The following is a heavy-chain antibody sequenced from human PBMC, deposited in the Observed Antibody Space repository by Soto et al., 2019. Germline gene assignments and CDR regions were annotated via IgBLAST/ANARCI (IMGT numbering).Heavy chain of an antibody. Sequence: GGSLRLSCAASGFTFDDYAMHWVRQAPGKGLEWVSGISWNSGSIGYADSVKGRFTISRDNAKNSLYLQMNSLRAEDTAPYYCAKPISARHAHYGMDVWGQGTTVTVSS. CDR1: GFTFDDYA. D-gene: IGHD1-20*01. CDR3: AKPISARHAHYGMDV. CDR2: ISWNSGSI. J-gene: IGHJ6*02. V-gene: IGHV3-9*01.